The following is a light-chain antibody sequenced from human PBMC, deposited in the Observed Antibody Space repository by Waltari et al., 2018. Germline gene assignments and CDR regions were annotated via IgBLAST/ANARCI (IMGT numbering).Light chain of an antibody. J-gene: IGKJ3*01. CDR3: QQRAHWPPFT. CDR1: QSVSSS. CDR2: DAS. V-gene: IGKV3-11*01. Sequence: EILLTQSPATLSLSPGERATLSCRASQSVSSSLAWYQQKPGQAPRLLLYDASNRATGVPARFSGSGSGTDFTLTISSLEPEDFAVYYCQQRAHWPPFTFGPGTKVDIK.